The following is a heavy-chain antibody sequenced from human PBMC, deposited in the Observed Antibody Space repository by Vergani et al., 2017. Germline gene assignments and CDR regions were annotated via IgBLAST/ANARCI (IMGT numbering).Heavy chain of an antibody. J-gene: IGHJ6*03. V-gene: IGHV4-34*01. Sequence: QVQLQQWGGGLLKPSETLSLTCVVNGGSFTSYNWPWILQSPGEGLEWVVDIDHTGRPDYNPSLKSRLTMSVDKSRNQFSLTLNSVTATDTAIYFCARVNTETNGHLYYYDYMDVWGQGTAVTVS. CDR3: ARVNTETNGHLYYYDYMDV. CDR1: GGSFTSYN. CDR2: IDHTGRP. D-gene: IGHD4-11*01.